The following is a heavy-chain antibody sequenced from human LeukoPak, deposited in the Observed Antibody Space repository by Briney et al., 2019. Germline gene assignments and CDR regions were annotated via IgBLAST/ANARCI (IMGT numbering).Heavy chain of an antibody. D-gene: IGHD2-2*01. V-gene: IGHV1-69*13. CDR1: GGTFSSYA. CDR2: IIPIFGTA. J-gene: IGHJ5*02. CDR3: VRDLVADCSSTSCHFDP. Sequence: GASVKVSCKASGGTFSSYAISWVRQAPGQGLEWMGGIIPIFGTANYAQKFQGRVTITADESTSTAYMELSSLRSEDTAVYYCVRDLVADCSSTSCHFDPWGQGTLVTVSS.